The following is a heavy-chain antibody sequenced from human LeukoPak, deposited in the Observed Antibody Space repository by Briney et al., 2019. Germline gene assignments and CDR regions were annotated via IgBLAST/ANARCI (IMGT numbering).Heavy chain of an antibody. CDR2: MSFDGTHI. Sequence: PGRSLRLSCAASGFTFSSYAVHWVRQAPGKGLEWVAVMSFDGTHIYYADSVKGRFTISRDNSKNTLYLQMNSLRAEDTAVYYCARCSGYGMDVWGQGTTVTVSS. J-gene: IGHJ6*02. CDR3: ARCSGYGMDV. CDR1: GFTFSSYA. D-gene: IGHD3-10*02. V-gene: IGHV3-30-3*01.